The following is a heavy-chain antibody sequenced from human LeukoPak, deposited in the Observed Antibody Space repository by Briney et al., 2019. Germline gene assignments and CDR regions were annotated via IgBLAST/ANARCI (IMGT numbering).Heavy chain of an antibody. D-gene: IGHD5-24*01. V-gene: IGHV1-69*06. CDR3: ATAGVGGWLQFNLDY. CDR2: IIPIFGTA. CDR1: GGTFSSYA. J-gene: IGHJ4*02. Sequence: ASVKVSCKASGGTFSSYAISWVRQAPGQGLEWMGGIIPIFGTANYAQKFQGRVTMTEDTSTDTAYMELSSLRSEDTAVYYCATAGVGGWLQFNLDYWGQGTLVTVSS.